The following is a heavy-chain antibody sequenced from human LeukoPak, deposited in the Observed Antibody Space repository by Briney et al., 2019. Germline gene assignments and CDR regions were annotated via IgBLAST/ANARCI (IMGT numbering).Heavy chain of an antibody. CDR1: GFTFSSYG. V-gene: IGHV3-30*02. J-gene: IGHJ4*02. Sequence: GGSLRLSCAASGFTFSSYGMHWVRQAPGKGLEWVAFIRYDGSNKYYADSVKGRFTISRDNSKNTLYLQMNSLRAEDTAVYYCAKDPAHMVRGVITDYWGQGTLVTVSS. CDR2: IRYDGSNK. D-gene: IGHD3-10*01. CDR3: AKDPAHMVRGVITDY.